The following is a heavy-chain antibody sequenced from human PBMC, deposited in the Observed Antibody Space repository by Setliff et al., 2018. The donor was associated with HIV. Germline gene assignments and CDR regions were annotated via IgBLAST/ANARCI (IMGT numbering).Heavy chain of an antibody. CDR2: ISAYNGNT. D-gene: IGHD6-13*01. CDR3: ARDLPTLLSSSWAY. J-gene: IGHJ4*02. V-gene: IGHV1-18*01. CDR1: GGTFNNYA. Sequence: ASVKVSCKASGGTFNNYAISWVRQAPGQGLEWMGWISAYNGNTNYAQNLQDRVTMTTDTSTSTAYMELRSLRSDDTAVYYCARDLPTLLSSSWAYWGQGTLVTAPQ.